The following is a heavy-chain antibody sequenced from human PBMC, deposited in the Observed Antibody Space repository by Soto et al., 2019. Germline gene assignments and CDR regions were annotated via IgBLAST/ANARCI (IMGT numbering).Heavy chain of an antibody. V-gene: IGHV1-18*01. J-gene: IGHJ6*03. D-gene: IGHD1-1*01. CDR1: GYTFTSYG. CDR3: AADTRYYYMDV. Sequence: ASVKVSCKASGYTFTSYGISWVRQAPGQGLEWIGWISAYNGNTNYAQKLQERFTITTDMSTSTAYMELSSLSSEDTAVYYCAADTRYYYMDVWGKGTTVTVSS. CDR2: ISAYNGNT.